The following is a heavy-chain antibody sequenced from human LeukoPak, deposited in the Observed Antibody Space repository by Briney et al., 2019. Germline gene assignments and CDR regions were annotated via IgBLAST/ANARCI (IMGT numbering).Heavy chain of an antibody. CDR2: IKSKTDGGTT. CDR1: GFTFSNAW. Sequence: GGSLRLSCAASGFTFSNAWMSWVRQAPGKGLERDGRIKSKTDGGTTDYAAPVKGRFTISRDDSKNTLYLQMNSLKTEDTAVYYCTTWDVHGYRSDYWGQGTLVTVSS. V-gene: IGHV3-15*01. J-gene: IGHJ4*02. CDR3: TTWDVHGYRSDY. D-gene: IGHD5-18*01.